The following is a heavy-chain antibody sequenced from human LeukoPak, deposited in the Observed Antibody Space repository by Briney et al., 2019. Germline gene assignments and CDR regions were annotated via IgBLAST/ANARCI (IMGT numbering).Heavy chain of an antibody. Sequence: ASETLSLTCTVSGDSISPYSWSWVRQPAGKGLEWIGRIYASGYTDYDPSLRSRVTMSVDTSKNQFSLKLASVTAADTSVFFCARNHIVTGTYFDSWGPGTLVTVSS. CDR2: IYASGYT. CDR1: GDSISPYS. CDR3: ARNHIVTGTYFDS. V-gene: IGHV4-4*07. J-gene: IGHJ4*02. D-gene: IGHD2-21*01.